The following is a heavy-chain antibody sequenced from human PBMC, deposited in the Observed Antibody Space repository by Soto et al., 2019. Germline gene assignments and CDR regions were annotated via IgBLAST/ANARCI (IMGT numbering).Heavy chain of an antibody. D-gene: IGHD1-26*01. CDR2: IWYDGSKK. J-gene: IGHJ4*02. Sequence: QVQLVESGGGVVQPGRSLRLSCAASGFIFSSYGMHWVRQAPGKGLEWVAVIWYDGSKKYYADSVKGRFTISRDNSKNTLYLQMNSLRAEDTAVYYCARSRGDGSYSLFFDYWGQGTLVTVSA. CDR1: GFIFSSYG. CDR3: ARSRGDGSYSLFFDY. V-gene: IGHV3-33*01.